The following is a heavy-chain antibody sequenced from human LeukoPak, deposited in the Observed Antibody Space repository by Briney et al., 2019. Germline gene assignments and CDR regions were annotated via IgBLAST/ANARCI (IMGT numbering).Heavy chain of an antibody. Sequence: GASVKVSCKASGYTFTSYDINWVRQATGQGLEWMGWMNPNSGNTGYAQKFQGRVTITRNTSISTAYMELSSLRSEDTAVYYCATVFHGWPEDYWGQGTLVTVSS. D-gene: IGHD2-15*01. J-gene: IGHJ4*02. CDR1: GYTFTSYD. V-gene: IGHV1-8*03. CDR2: MNPNSGNT. CDR3: ATVFHGWPEDY.